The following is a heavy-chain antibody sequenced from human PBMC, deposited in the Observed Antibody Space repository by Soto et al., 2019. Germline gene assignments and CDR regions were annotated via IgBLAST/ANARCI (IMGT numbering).Heavy chain of an antibody. J-gene: IGHJ6*02. CDR3: AKSEVVVTAIPYYYGMDV. Sequence: EVQLLESGGGLVQPGGSLRLSCAASGFTFSSYAMSWVRQAPGKGLEWVSAISGSGGSTYYADSVKGRFTISRDNSKNTLYLQMNSLRAEDTAVYYCAKSEVVVTAIPYYYGMDVWGQGTTVTVSS. V-gene: IGHV3-23*01. D-gene: IGHD2-21*02. CDR2: ISGSGGST. CDR1: GFTFSSYA.